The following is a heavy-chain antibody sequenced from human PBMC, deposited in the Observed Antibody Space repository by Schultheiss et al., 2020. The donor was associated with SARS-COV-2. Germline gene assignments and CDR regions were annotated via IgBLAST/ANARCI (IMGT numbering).Heavy chain of an antibody. V-gene: IGHV1-8*02. J-gene: IGHJ5*02. Sequence: ASVKVSCKASGYTFTSYYMHWVRQAPGQGLEWMGWMNPNSGNTGYAQKFQGRVTMTRNTSISTAYMELSSLRSEDTAVYYCSYGSGRNWFDPWGQGTLVTVSS. CDR2: MNPNSGNT. CDR1: GYTFTSYY. CDR3: SYGSGRNWFDP. D-gene: IGHD3-10*01.